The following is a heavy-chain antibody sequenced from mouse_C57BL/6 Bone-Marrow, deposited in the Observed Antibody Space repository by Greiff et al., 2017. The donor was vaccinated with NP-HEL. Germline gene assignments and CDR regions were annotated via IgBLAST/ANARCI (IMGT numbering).Heavy chain of an antibody. J-gene: IGHJ3*01. CDR3: AREGIYYDYDGFAY. D-gene: IGHD2-4*01. CDR2: IYPGSGST. Sequence: QVQLQQPGAELVKPGASVKMSCKASGYTFTSYWITWVKQRPGQGLEWIGDIYPGSGSTTYNEKFKSKATLTVDTSSSTAYMQRSSLTSEDSAVYYCAREGIYYDYDGFAYWGQGTLVTVSA. CDR1: GYTFTSYW. V-gene: IGHV1-55*01.